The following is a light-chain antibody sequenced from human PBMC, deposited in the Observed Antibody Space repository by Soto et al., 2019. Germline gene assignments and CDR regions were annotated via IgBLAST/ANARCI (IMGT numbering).Light chain of an antibody. CDR1: SCDVGSYNL. CDR3: CSYAGSSTDVV. CDR2: EGS. V-gene: IGLV2-23*01. J-gene: IGLJ2*01. Sequence: QSALTQPASVSGSPGQSITISCTGTSCDVGSYNLVSWYQQHPGKAPKLRIYEGSRRPSGGSNRFSGSKSGNTASLTISGLQAEDEADYYCCSYAGSSTDVVFGGGTKVTVL.